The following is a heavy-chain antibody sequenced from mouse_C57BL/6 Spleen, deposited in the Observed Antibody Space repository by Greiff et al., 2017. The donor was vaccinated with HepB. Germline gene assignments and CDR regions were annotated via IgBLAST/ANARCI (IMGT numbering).Heavy chain of an antibody. CDR2: INPNNGGT. Sequence: EVQLQHSGPELVKPGASVKIPCKAPGYTFTDYNMDWVKQSHGKSLEWIGDINPNNGGTIYNQKFKGKATLTVDKSSSTAYMELRSLTSEDTAVYYCARCYGSSFCAMDYWGQGTSVTVSS. D-gene: IGHD1-1*01. J-gene: IGHJ4*01. CDR3: ARCYGSSFCAMDY. CDR1: GYTFTDYN. V-gene: IGHV1-18*01.